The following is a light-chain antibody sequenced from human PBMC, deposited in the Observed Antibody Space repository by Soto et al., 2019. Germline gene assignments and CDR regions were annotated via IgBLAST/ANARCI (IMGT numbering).Light chain of an antibody. J-gene: IGKJ1*01. V-gene: IGKV1-5*03. CDR3: QHYNSYSEA. Sequence: DIQMTQSPSTLSGSVVDRVTITFRASQTISSWLAWYQQEPGKAPKLLIYKASTLKSGVPSRFGGSGSGTEFTLTISSLQPDDFATYYCQHYNSYSEAFGQGTKVDIK. CDR2: KAS. CDR1: QTISSW.